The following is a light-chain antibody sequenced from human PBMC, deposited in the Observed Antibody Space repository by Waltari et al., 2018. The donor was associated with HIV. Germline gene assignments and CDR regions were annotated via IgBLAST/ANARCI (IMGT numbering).Light chain of an antibody. CDR2: GVT. J-gene: IGLJ3*02. Sequence: QSALPQPASVSGSPGQSITISCTGTSSDINYANYVSWYQHHPGKAPKVILSGVTNRPAGVSSRFSGSKCGNTATLTISGLQAEDEADYFCTSYVSSASPEFGGWTRLTVL. CDR3: TSYVSSASPE. CDR1: SSDINYANY. V-gene: IGLV2-14*01.